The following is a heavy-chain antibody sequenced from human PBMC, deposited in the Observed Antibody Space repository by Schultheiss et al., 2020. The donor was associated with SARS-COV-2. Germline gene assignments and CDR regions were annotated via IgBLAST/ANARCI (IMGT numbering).Heavy chain of an antibody. J-gene: IGHJ1*01. CDR1: GFTFTRSA. D-gene: IGHD2-21*02. CDR2: ISGNGNNT. CDR3: ARLDGGTAGAEYFHH. V-gene: IGHV3-23*01. Sequence: GGSLRLSCAASGFTFTRSALTWVRQAPGKGLEWVSSISGNGNNTYYADSVKGRFTISRDNSKNTLFLQMNSLRTEDTAVYYCARLDGGTAGAEYFHHWGRGTLVTVAS.